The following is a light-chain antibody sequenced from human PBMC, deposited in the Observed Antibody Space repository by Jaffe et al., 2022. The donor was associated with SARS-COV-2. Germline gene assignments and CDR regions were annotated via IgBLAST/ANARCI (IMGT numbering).Light chain of an antibody. CDR3: QQSNTYPYT. J-gene: IGKJ2*01. CDR1: QSISSR. V-gene: IGKV1-5*03. CDR2: MAS. Sequence: DIQMTQSPSTLSASVADRVTITCRASQSISSRLAWYQHKPGKPPKLLIYMASRLQSEVPSRFSGGGSGTEFTLTISSLQPDDFATYYCQQSNTYPYTFGLGTKLEIK.